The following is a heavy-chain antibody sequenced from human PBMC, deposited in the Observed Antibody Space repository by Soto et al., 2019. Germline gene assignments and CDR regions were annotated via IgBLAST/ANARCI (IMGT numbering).Heavy chain of an antibody. CDR1: GFTFSSYS. V-gene: IGHV3-48*01. D-gene: IGHD4-17*01. J-gene: IGHJ3*02. CDR3: ARTRYYGDYENDAFDI. CDR2: ISSSSSTI. Sequence: GGSLRLSCAASGFTFSSYSMNWVRQAPGKGLEWVSYISSSSSTIYYADSVKGRFTISRDNAKNSLYLQMNSLRAEDTAVYYCARTRYYGDYENDAFDIWGQGTMVTVSS.